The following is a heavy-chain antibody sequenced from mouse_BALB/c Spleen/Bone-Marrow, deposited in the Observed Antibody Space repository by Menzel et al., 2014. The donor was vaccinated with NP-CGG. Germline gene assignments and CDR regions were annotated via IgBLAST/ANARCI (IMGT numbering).Heavy chain of an antibody. Sequence: EVKLLESGGGLVQPGGSLKLSCAASGFDFSRYWMSWVRQAPGKGLEWIGEINPYSSTINYTPSLKDKFIISRDNAKNTLYLQMSKVRSEDTALYYCARLHYYGLFAYWGQGTLVTVSA. V-gene: IGHV4-1*02. CDR2: INPYSSTI. CDR1: GFDFSRYW. CDR3: ARLHYYGLFAY. D-gene: IGHD1-2*01. J-gene: IGHJ3*01.